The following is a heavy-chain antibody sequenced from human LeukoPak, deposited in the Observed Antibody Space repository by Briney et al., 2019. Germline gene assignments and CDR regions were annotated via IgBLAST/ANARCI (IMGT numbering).Heavy chain of an antibody. CDR3: SKGGGGLTSYFYMDV. J-gene: IGHJ6*03. D-gene: IGHD3-9*01. CDR2: ILPIFGTT. Sequence: GASVKVSCKASGGTFKNYAISWVRQAPGQGLEWMGGILPIFGTTNYAQNFQGRVSMTDDTSTDTTYMELRSLKSDDTAVYYCSKGGGGLTSYFYMDVWGNGTTVTVSS. V-gene: IGHV1-69*06. CDR1: GGTFKNYA.